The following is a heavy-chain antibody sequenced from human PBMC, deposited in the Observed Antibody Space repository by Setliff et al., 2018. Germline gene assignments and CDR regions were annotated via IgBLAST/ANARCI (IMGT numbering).Heavy chain of an antibody. D-gene: IGHD2-21*02. CDR2: INHSGST. Sequence: LSLTCAVYGGSFRGYYWSWIRQPPGKGLEWIGEINHSGSTNYNPSLKSRVTISVDTSKNQFSLKLSSVTAADTAVYYCAREGGGNSGGFDYWGQGTLVTGSS. J-gene: IGHJ4*02. V-gene: IGHV4-34*01. CDR3: AREGGGNSGGFDY. CDR1: GGSFRGYY.